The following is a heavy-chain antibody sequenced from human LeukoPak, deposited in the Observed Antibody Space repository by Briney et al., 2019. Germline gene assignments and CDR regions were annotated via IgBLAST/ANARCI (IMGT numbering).Heavy chain of an antibody. Sequence: PGGSLRLSCAASGFTFTNYWMHWVRQAPGKGLVWVSHINTDGSSTNYADSVKGRFTISRDNAKNTLYLQMNSLRAEDTAVYYCARDPSAYFDYWGQGTLVTVSS. J-gene: IGHJ4*02. CDR3: ARDPSAYFDY. D-gene: IGHD3-16*01. V-gene: IGHV3-74*01. CDR1: GFTFTNYW. CDR2: INTDGSST.